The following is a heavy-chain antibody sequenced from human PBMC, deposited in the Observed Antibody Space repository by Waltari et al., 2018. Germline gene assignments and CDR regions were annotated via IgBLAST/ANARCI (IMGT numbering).Heavy chain of an antibody. V-gene: IGHV3-48*01. CDR3: ARDGMRTTVINRSWYFDL. Sequence: EVQLVESGGGLVQPGGSLRLSCAASGFTFSSYSMNWVRQAPGTGLEWVSYISSSSSTIYYADSVKGRFTISRDNAKNSLYLQMNSLRAEDTAVYYCARDGMRTTVINRSWYFDLWGRGTLVTVSS. CDR2: ISSSSSTI. D-gene: IGHD4-17*01. J-gene: IGHJ2*01. CDR1: GFTFSSYS.